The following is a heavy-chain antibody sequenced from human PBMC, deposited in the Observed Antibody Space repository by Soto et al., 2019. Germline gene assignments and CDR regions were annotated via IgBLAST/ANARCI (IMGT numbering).Heavy chain of an antibody. Sequence: QVQLQESGPGLVKPSETLSLTCTVSGGSISSYYWSWIRQPPGKGLEWIGYIYYSGSTNYNPSLKSRVTISVDTSKNQCSLKLSSVTAADTAVYYCARWREDCSGGSCYLNFDYWGQGTLVTVSS. CDR1: GGSISSYY. CDR3: ARWREDCSGGSCYLNFDY. CDR2: IYYSGST. D-gene: IGHD2-15*01. J-gene: IGHJ4*02. V-gene: IGHV4-59*01.